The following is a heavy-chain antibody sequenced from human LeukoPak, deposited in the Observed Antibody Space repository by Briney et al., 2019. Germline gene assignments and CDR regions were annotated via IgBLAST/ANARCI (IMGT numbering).Heavy chain of an antibody. CDR1: GLTFRNYA. Sequence: GGSLRLSCEASGLTFRNYAMSWVRQAPGKGLEWVSVICANDGNTYYADAVKGRFTISRDNSKDTLYLQMDSLRAEDTAVYYCAKGSGSSCYSPCDYRGQGILVAVSS. V-gene: IGHV3-23*01. CDR2: ICANDGNT. D-gene: IGHD2-15*01. J-gene: IGHJ4*02. CDR3: AKGSGSSCYSPCDY.